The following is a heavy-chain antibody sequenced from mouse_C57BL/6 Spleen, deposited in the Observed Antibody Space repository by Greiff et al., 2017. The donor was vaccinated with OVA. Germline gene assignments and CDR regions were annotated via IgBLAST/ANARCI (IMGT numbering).Heavy chain of an antibody. V-gene: IGHV1-26*01. CDR1: GYTFTDYY. CDR3: ARELYLLMGDAMDY. CDR2: INPNNGGT. J-gene: IGHJ4*01. D-gene: IGHD2-1*01. Sequence: EVQLQQSGPELVKPGASVKISCKASGYTFTDYYMNWVKQSHGKSLEWIGDINPNNGGTSYNQKFKGKATLTVDKSSSTAYMELRSLTSEDSAVYYCARELYLLMGDAMDYWGQGTSVTVSS.